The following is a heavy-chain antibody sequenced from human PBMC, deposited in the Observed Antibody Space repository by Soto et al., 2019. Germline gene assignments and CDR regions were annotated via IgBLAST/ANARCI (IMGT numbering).Heavy chain of an antibody. V-gene: IGHV1-69*13. Sequence: ASVKVSCKASGYTFTSYGISWVRQAPGQGLEWMGGIIPIFGTANYAQKFQGRVTITADESTSTAYMELSSLRSEDTAVYYCARGGYCSSTSCYRWFDPWGQGTLVTVSS. J-gene: IGHJ5*02. CDR2: IIPIFGTA. CDR3: ARGGYCSSTSCYRWFDP. CDR1: GYTFTSYG. D-gene: IGHD2-2*01.